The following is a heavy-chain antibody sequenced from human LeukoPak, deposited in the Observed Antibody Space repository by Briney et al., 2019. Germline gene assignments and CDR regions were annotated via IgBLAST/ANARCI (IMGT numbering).Heavy chain of an antibody. V-gene: IGHV3-21*01. CDR1: GFTFSTYS. Sequence: NPGGSLRLSCAASGFTFSTYSGNWIRQAPGKGLEWVSSISDDSNYIFYADSVKGRFTISRDNAKNSLYLQMNSLTAEDSAVYYCARRRGSNRPFDYWGQGTLVTVPS. J-gene: IGHJ4*02. CDR3: ARRRGSNRPFDY. D-gene: IGHD1-26*01. CDR2: ISDDSNYI.